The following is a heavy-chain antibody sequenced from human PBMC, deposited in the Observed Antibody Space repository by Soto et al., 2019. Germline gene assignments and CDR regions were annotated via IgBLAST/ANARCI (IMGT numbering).Heavy chain of an antibody. J-gene: IGHJ3*02. D-gene: IGHD2-2*01. CDR2: ISGSGGST. V-gene: IGHV3-23*01. CDR1: GFTFSSYA. CDR3: AKDWDTRTASLTPDIVVVPAPIPARGAFDI. Sequence: GESLKISCAASGFTFSSYAMSWVRQAPGKGLEWVSAISGSGGSTYYADSVKGRFTISRDNSKNTLYLQMNSLRAEDTAVYYCAKDWDTRTASLTPDIVVVPAPIPARGAFDIWGQGTMVTVSS.